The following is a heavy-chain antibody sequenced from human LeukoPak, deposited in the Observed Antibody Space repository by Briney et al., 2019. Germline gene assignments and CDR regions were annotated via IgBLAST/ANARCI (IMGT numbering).Heavy chain of an antibody. CDR3: ARDSSTSCLNY. D-gene: IGHD2-2*01. CDR1: GYTFTGYY. V-gene: IGHV1-2*02. J-gene: IGHJ4*02. CDR2: IDPNSGGT. Sequence: ASVKVSCKASGYTFTGYYMHWVRQAPGQWLEWMGWIDPNSGGTNYAQKFQGRVTMTRDTSISTAYMELSRLRSDDTAVYYCARDSSTSCLNYWGQGTLVTVSS.